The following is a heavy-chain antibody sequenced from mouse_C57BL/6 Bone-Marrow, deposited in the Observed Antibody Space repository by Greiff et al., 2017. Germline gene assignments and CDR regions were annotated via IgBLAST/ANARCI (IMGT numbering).Heavy chain of an antibody. D-gene: IGHD1-1*01. V-gene: IGHV1-69*01. CDR2: IDPSDSYT. CDR3: ARDITTVVERTWFAY. J-gene: IGHJ3*01. Sequence: QVQLQQSGAELVMPGASVKLSCKASGYTFTSYWMHWVKQRPGQGLEWIGEIDPSDSYTNYNQKFKGKSTLTVDKSSSTAYMQLSSLTSEDYAVYYCARDITTVVERTWFAYWGQGTLGTVSA. CDR1: GYTFTSYW.